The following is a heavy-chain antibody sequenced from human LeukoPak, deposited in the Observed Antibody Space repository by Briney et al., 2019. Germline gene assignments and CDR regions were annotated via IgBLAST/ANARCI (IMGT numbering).Heavy chain of an antibody. Sequence: GGSLRLSCAASGFTFNTYAMNWVRQAPGKGLEWVAVIWYDGSNEYYADSVKGRFTISRDNSKNTLYLQMNSLRAEDSAMYFCARDSASIAAAVYWYFDPWGRGTLVTVSS. D-gene: IGHD6-13*01. CDR2: IWYDGSNE. V-gene: IGHV3-33*01. CDR3: ARDSASIAAAVYWYFDP. CDR1: GFTFNTYA. J-gene: IGHJ2*01.